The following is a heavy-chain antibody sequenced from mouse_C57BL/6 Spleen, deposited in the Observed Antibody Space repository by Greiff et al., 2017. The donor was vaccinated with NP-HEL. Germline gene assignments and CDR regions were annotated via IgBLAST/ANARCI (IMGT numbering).Heavy chain of an antibody. V-gene: IGHV1-59*01. CDR2: IDPSDSYT. D-gene: IGHD1-1*01. Sequence: QVQLKQPGAELVRPGTSVKLSCKASGYTFTSYWMHWVKQRPGQGLEWIGVIDPSDSYTNYNQKFKGKATLTVDTSSSTAYMQLSSLTSEDSAVYYCASPYYYGSWLFAYWGQGTLVTVSA. CDR1: GYTFTSYW. J-gene: IGHJ3*01. CDR3: ASPYYYGSWLFAY.